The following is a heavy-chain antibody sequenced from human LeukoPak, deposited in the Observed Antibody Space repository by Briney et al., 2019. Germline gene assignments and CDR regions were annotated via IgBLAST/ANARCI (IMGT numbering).Heavy chain of an antibody. V-gene: IGHV3-64*01. CDR3: ARAEAGHYFDY. J-gene: IGHJ4*02. D-gene: IGHD6-19*01. CDR2: ISGNGGST. Sequence: GGSLRLSCAASGFTFSSFAMHWVRQAPGKGLEYVSAISGNGGSTFYANSVKGRFTISRDNAENTLYLQMGSLRAEDMAVYYCARAEAGHYFDYWGQGTLVTVSS. CDR1: GFTFSSFA.